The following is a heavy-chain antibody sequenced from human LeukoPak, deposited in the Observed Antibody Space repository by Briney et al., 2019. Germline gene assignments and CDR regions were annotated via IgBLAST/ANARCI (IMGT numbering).Heavy chain of an antibody. J-gene: IGHJ5*02. V-gene: IGHV1-18*01. CDR3: ARRYGSGSQYNWLDP. D-gene: IGHD3-10*01. Sequence: ASVKVSCKASGYTFTSYGISWVRQAPGQGLEWMGWISAYNGNTNYAQKLQGRVTMTTDTSTSTAYMEVRSLRSDDTAVYYCARRYGSGSQYNWLDPWGQGTLVTVSS. CDR2: ISAYNGNT. CDR1: GYTFTSYG.